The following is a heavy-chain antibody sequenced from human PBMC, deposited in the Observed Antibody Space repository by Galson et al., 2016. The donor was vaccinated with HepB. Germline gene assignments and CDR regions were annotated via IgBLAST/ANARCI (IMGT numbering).Heavy chain of an antibody. V-gene: IGHV5-51*01. J-gene: IGHJ5*02. CDR2: IYPGDSRT. CDR1: GYSFTTYW. Sequence: QSGAEVKKPGESLRISCKAFGYSFTTYWIVWVRQMPGKGLEWMGIIYPGDSRTRYSPSFQGQVSISADKSINTAYLQWSSLKASDSAMYYCARPIGATEGGGWFDPWGQGTLVTVSS. CDR3: ARPIGATEGGGWFDP. D-gene: IGHD1-26*01.